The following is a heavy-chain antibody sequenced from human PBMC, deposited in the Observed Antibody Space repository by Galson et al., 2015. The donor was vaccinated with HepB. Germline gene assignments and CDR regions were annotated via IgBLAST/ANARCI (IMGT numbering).Heavy chain of an antibody. J-gene: IGHJ4*02. CDR3: ARPPDYYDSSGYDSYVDY. CDR1: GYSFTSYW. D-gene: IGHD3-22*01. Sequence: QSGAEVKKPGESLKISCKGSGYSFTSYWIGWVRQMPGKGLEWMGIIYPGDSDTRYSPSFQGQVTISADKSISTAYLQWSSLKASDTAMYYCARPPDYYDSSGYDSYVDYWGQGTLVTVSS. CDR2: IYPGDSDT. V-gene: IGHV5-51*03.